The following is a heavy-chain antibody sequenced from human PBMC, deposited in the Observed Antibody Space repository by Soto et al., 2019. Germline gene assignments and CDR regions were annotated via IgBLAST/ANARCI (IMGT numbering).Heavy chain of an antibody. D-gene: IGHD1-1*01. Sequence: SLSLTCSVFGGSISGGGFSWSWIRQPPGKGLEWIGYILHTGGTQYNPSLKSRVSMSVDKSKNQFSLHLTSVTAADTAVYYCARLQLGEGFDYWGQGALVTVYS. V-gene: IGHV4-30-2*01. CDR3: ARLQLGEGFDY. CDR1: GGSISGGGFS. J-gene: IGHJ4*02. CDR2: ILHTGGT.